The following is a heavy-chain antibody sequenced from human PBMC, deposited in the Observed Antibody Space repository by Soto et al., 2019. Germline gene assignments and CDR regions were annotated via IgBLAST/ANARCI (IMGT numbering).Heavy chain of an antibody. J-gene: IGHJ4*02. CDR2: MNPNSGNT. CDR3: ARGLCQRPGPPHF. Sequence: ASVKFSCNASGYTFASYDINWVRQATGQGREWMGWMNPNSGNTGYAQKFKGRVTMTRNTSISTAYMELSSLRAEDTAVYYCARGLCQRPGPPHFSGQGTLVTVSS. D-gene: IGHD6-25*01. V-gene: IGHV1-8*01. CDR1: GYTFASYD.